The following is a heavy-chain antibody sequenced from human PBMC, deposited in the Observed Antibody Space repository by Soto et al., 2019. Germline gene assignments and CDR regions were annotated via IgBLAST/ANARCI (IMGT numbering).Heavy chain of an antibody. D-gene: IGHD3-3*01. CDR3: AKDTYYDFWSGYYTGNYYYYYGMDV. Sequence: GGSLRLSCAASGFTFSSYGMHWVRQAPGKGLEWVAVISYDGSNKYYADSVKGRFTISRDNSKNTLYLQMNSLGAEDTAVYYCAKDTYYDFWSGYYTGNYYYYYGMDVWGQGTTVTVSS. J-gene: IGHJ6*02. V-gene: IGHV3-30*18. CDR2: ISYDGSNK. CDR1: GFTFSSYG.